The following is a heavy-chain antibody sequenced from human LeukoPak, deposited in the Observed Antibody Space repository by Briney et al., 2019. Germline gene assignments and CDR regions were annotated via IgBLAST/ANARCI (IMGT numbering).Heavy chain of an antibody. CDR1: GGSISSYY. D-gene: IGHD4-17*01. V-gene: IGHV4-4*07. Sequence: SETLSLTCTVSGGSISSYYWSWIRQPAGKGLEWIGRIYTSGSTNYNPSLKSRVTMSVDASKNQFSLKLSPVTAADTAVYYCARDSYGDYADWFDPWGQGTLVTVSS. J-gene: IGHJ5*02. CDR2: IYTSGST. CDR3: ARDSYGDYADWFDP.